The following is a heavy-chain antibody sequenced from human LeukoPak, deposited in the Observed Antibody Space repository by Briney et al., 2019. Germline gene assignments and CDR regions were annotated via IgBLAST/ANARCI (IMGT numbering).Heavy chain of an antibody. CDR2: MNPNSGNT. D-gene: IGHD6-13*01. J-gene: IGHJ4*02. CDR3: ARRIASAGTTLGY. CDR1: GYTFTNYD. Sequence: ASEKVSCKASGYTFTNYDINWVRQATGQGLEWMGWMNPNSGNTGSAQKFQGRVTMTRNTSISTAYMELNSLISEDTAVYFCARRIASAGTTLGYWGQGTLVTVSS. V-gene: IGHV1-8*01.